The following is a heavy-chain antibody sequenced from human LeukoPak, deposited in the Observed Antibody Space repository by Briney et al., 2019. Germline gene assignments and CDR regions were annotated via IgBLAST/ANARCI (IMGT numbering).Heavy chain of an antibody. CDR3: ARVSGGSYYNGFDY. J-gene: IGHJ4*02. CDR2: IYYSGST. Sequence: SETLSLTCTVSGGSISSYYWSWIRQPPGKGLEWIGYIYYSGSTNYNPSLKSRVTLSVDTSKNQFSLKLSSVTAADTAVYYCARVSGGSYYNGFDYWGQGTLVTVSS. V-gene: IGHV4-59*01. D-gene: IGHD1-26*01. CDR1: GGSISSYY.